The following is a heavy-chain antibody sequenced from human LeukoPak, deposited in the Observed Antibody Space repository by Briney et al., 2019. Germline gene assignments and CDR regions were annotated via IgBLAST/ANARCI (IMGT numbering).Heavy chain of an antibody. V-gene: IGHV1-69*05. Sequence: SVKVSCKASGGTFSSYAISWVRQAPGQGLEWMGRISPIFGTANYAQKFQGRVTITTDESTSTAYMELSSLRSEGTAVYYCAREWELLLYYFDYWGQGTLVTVSS. D-gene: IGHD1-26*01. J-gene: IGHJ4*02. CDR2: ISPIFGTA. CDR1: GGTFSSYA. CDR3: AREWELLLYYFDY.